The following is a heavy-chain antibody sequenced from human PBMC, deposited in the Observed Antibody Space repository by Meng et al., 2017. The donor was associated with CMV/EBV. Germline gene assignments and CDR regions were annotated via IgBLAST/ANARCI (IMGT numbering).Heavy chain of an antibody. D-gene: IGHD3-22*01. V-gene: IGHV4-59*01. J-gene: IGHJ3*02. CDR1: GGSISSYY. CDR2: IYYSVST. Sequence: LRLSCTVSGGSISSYYWSWIRQPPGKGLEWIGYIYYSVSTNYNPSLKSRVTISVDTSKNQFSLKLSSVTAADTAVYYCARASYYYDSSGPMTDAFDIWGQGTMVTVSS. CDR3: ARASYYYDSSGPMTDAFDI.